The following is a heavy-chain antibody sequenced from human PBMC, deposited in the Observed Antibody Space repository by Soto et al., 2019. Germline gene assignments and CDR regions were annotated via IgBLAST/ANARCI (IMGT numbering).Heavy chain of an antibody. CDR2: INAGNGNT. CDR3: ARVDYDFWSGSNWFDP. D-gene: IGHD3-3*01. V-gene: IGHV1-3*01. J-gene: IGHJ5*02. CDR1: GYTFTSYA. Sequence: GASVKVSCKASGYTFTSYAMHWVRQAPGQRLEWMGWINAGNGNTKYSQKFQGRVTITRDTSASTAYMELSSLRSEDTAVYYCARVDYDFWSGSNWFDPWGQGTLDTGSS.